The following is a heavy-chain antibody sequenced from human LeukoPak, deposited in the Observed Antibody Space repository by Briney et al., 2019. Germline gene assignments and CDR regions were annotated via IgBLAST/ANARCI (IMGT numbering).Heavy chain of an antibody. CDR2: MNPNSGNT. V-gene: IGHV1-8*02. D-gene: IGHD3-3*01. Sequence: ASVKVSCKASEYTFTSYDINWVRQAPGQGLEWMGWMNPNSGNTGYAQKFQGRVTMTEDTSTDTAYMELSSLRSEDTAVYYCAIRTHYDFWSGTTNWFDPWGQGTLVTVSS. CDR3: AIRTHYDFWSGTTNWFDP. CDR1: EYTFTSYD. J-gene: IGHJ5*02.